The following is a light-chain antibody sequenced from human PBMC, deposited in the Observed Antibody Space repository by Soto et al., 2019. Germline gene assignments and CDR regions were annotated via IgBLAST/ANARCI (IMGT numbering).Light chain of an antibody. J-gene: IGKJ5*01. V-gene: IGKV1-9*01. Sequence: DIQLTQSPSFLSASVGDRVTITCRASQGLSSDLAWYQQKPGKAPKLLIYAASTLQNGVPSKFSGSGSGTEIALTISSLKAEDFATYCCQQLNSYPITFGHRTRLEIK. CDR2: AAS. CDR3: QQLNSYPIT. CDR1: QGLSSD.